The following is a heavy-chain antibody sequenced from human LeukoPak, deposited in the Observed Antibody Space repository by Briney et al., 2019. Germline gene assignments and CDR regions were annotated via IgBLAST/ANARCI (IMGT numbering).Heavy chain of an antibody. CDR2: IDPSDSYT. J-gene: IGHJ4*02. Sequence: GESLRISCKGSGYSFTSYWISWVRQMPGKGLEWVGRIDPSDSYTNYSPSFQGHVTISADKSISTAYLQWSSLKASDTAMYYCARRDCSSTSCYPLDFDYWGQGTLVTVSS. V-gene: IGHV5-10-1*01. D-gene: IGHD2-2*01. CDR3: ARRDCSSTSCYPLDFDY. CDR1: GYSFTSYW.